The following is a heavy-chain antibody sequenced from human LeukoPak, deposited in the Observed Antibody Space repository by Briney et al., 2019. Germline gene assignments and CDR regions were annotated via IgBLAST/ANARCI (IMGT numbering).Heavy chain of an antibody. D-gene: IGHD7-27*01. V-gene: IGHV3-66*01. CDR3: ARDLNWVFDY. J-gene: IGHJ4*02. CDR1: GFTVSSNY. CDR2: IYSSGST. Sequence: GGSLRLSCVASGFTVSSNYMSWVRQAPGKGLGWVSVIYSSGSTYHADSVKGRFTISRDKSKNTLYLQMNSLRAEDTAVYYCARDLNWVFDYWGQGALVTVSS.